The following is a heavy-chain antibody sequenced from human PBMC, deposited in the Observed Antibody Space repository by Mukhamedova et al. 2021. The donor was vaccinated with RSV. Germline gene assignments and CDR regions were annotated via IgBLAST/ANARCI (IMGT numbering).Heavy chain of an antibody. CDR2: IIPVFDKT. V-gene: IGHV1-69*06. J-gene: IGHJ5*02. D-gene: IGHD3-10*01. Sequence: GLEWMGGIIPVFDKTKYAPKFQDRVTITADKFSNTAYMELTRLTSDDTAVYYCARDATGGALFDPWGQGSLVIVSS. CDR3: ARDATGGALFDP.